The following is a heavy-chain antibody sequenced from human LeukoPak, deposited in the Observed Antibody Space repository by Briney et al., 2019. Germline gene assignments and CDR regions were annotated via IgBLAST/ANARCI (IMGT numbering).Heavy chain of an antibody. CDR1: GGTFSSYA. V-gene: IGHV1-69*04. J-gene: IGHJ3*02. D-gene: IGHD1-26*01. Sequence: GASVKVSCKASGGTFSSYAISWVRQAPGQGLEWMGRIIPILGIANYAQKFQGRVTITADESTSTAYMELSSLRSEDTAVYYCARAYGRSGSYGRRAPYAFDIWGQGTMVTVSS. CDR2: IIPILGIA. CDR3: ARAYGRSGSYGRRAPYAFDI.